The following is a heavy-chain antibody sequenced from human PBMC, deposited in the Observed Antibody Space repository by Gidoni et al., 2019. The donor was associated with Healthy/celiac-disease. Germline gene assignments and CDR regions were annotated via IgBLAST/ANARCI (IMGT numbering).Heavy chain of an antibody. D-gene: IGHD2-15*01. CDR1: GFTVSSNY. J-gene: IGHJ4*02. CDR2: IYSGGST. CDR3: AKYSDYDY. V-gene: IGHV3-66*01. Sequence: EVQLVESGGGLVQPGGSLGLSCAAAGFTVSSNYMSWFRQAPGKGLDWVSVIYSGGSTYYADSVKGRFTISRDNSKNTLYLQMNSLRAEDTAVYYCAKYSDYDYWGQGTLVTVSS.